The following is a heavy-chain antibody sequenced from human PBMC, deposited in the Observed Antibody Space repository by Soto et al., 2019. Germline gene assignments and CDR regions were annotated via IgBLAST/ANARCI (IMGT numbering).Heavy chain of an antibody. V-gene: IGHV1-58*02. Sequence: ASVKVSCKASGFTFTSSAMQWVRQARGQRLEWIGWIVVGSGNTNYAQKFQERVTITRDMSTSTAYMELSSLRSEDTAVYYCAAAIYDFWSGYSYYFDYWGQGTLVTVSS. CDR2: IVVGSGNT. J-gene: IGHJ4*02. D-gene: IGHD3-3*01. CDR1: GFTFTSSA. CDR3: AAAIYDFWSGYSYYFDY.